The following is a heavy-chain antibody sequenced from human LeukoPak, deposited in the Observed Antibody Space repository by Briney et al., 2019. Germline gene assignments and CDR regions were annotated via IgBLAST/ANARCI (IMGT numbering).Heavy chain of an antibody. D-gene: IGHD1-26*01. Sequence: PGGSLRLSCAVSGFTFSSYAMNWVRQAPGKGLEWVSVISGSDGSTYYVDSVKGRFTISRDNSKNTLYLQMNSLRAEDTAVYYCAKSQHSGSYSTIFDYWGQGTLVTVSS. CDR1: GFTFSSYA. CDR3: AKSQHSGSYSTIFDY. J-gene: IGHJ4*02. V-gene: IGHV3-23*01. CDR2: ISGSDGST.